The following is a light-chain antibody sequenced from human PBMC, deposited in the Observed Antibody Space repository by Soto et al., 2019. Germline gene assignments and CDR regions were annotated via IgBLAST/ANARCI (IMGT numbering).Light chain of an antibody. CDR1: QSVSNNY. Sequence: EIVLTQSRVTLSLSPVERATLSCRASQSVSNNYLAWYQQKPGQAPRLPIYGASNRATGIPDRFSGSGSGTDFTLTISRLEPEDFAVYYCQQYGSSGTFGQGTKVDIK. CDR2: GAS. J-gene: IGKJ1*01. V-gene: IGKV3-20*01. CDR3: QQYGSSGT.